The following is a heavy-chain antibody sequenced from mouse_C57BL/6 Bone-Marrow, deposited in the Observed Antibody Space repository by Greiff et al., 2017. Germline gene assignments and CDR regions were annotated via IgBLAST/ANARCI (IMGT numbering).Heavy chain of an antibody. CDR2: INPENGDT. J-gene: IGHJ3*01. D-gene: IGHD1-1*02. CDR1: GFNIKDDY. Sequence: EVKLVESGAELVRPGASVKLSCTASGFNIKDDYMHWVKQRPEQGLEWIGWINPENGDTEYASKFQGKATITADTSSNTAYLQLSSLTSEDTAVYYCTLLWWGGQGTLVTVSA. CDR3: TLLWW. V-gene: IGHV14-4*01.